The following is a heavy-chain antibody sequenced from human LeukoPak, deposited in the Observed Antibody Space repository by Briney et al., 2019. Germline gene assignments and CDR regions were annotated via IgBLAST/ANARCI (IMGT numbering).Heavy chain of an antibody. CDR1: GFTFSTYA. CDR2: ISGSGGTT. CDR3: AKDSGGYSSSSFGS. J-gene: IGHJ4*02. Sequence: PGGSLRLSCAASGFTFSTYAMSWVRQAPGKGLEWVAGISGSGGTTYYADSVKGRFTISRDNPKNTLHLQMNSLTAEDTAVYYCAKDSGGYSSSSFGSWGQGTLVSVSS. D-gene: IGHD6-13*01. V-gene: IGHV3-23*01.